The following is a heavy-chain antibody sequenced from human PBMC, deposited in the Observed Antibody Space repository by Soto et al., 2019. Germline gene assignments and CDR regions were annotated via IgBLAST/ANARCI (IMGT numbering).Heavy chain of an antibody. V-gene: IGHV3-30-3*01. J-gene: IGHJ4*02. D-gene: IGHD4-17*01. CDR1: GFTFSSYA. CDR3: SGLTVTETPSYFDY. Sequence: QVQLVESGGGVVQPGKSLRLSCATSGFTFSSYAIHWVRQAPGKGLEWVSLISYNGRNAYYADSVNGRFTMSRDKSSKTVYLHMNSVRVEDTAVYYCSGLTVTETPSYFDYWGQGTRVTVSS. CDR2: ISYNGRNA.